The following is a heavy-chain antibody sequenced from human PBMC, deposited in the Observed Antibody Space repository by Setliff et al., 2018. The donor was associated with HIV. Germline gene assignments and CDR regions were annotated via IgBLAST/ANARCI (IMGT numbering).Heavy chain of an antibody. V-gene: IGHV4-38-2*01. CDR1: GFSMSNFYY. J-gene: IGHJ4*02. CDR2: VYHRGET. D-gene: IGHD3-10*01. CDR3: TRRDVSPLWFGQFDH. Sequence: PSETLSLTCDVSGFSMSNFYYWGWIRQPPGKGLEWIGSVYHRGETYYKPSLKGRVTISIDSSKSQISLNVTSVTAADTAVYYCTRRDVSPLWFGQFDHWGQGILVTVSS.